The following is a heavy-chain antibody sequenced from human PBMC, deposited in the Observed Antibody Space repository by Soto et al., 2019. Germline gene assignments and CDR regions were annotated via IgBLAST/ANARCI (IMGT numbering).Heavy chain of an antibody. CDR1: GYAFINHN. J-gene: IGHJ5*02. V-gene: IGHV1-8*01. CDR2: MNPKSGNT. D-gene: IGHD2-2*01. CDR3: ARDIILEPAASNGFDP. Sequence: QVQLVQSGAEVKKPGASVRVSCKASGYAFINHNINWVRQATGQGLEWMGWMNPKSGNTGYAQKFQGRVTMTRSTSISTAYMELTSLTSEDTAVYYCARDIILEPAASNGFDPWGQGTLVTVSS.